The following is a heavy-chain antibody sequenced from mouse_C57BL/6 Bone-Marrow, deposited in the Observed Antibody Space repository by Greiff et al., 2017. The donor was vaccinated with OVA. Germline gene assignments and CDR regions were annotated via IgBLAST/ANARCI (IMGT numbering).Heavy chain of an antibody. J-gene: IGHJ4*01. V-gene: IGHV5-9-1*02. CDR3: TSYGNSYAMDY. CDR2: ISSGGDYI. CDR1: GFTFSSYA. D-gene: IGHD2-1*01. Sequence: EVHLVESGEGLVKPGGSLKLSCAASGFTFSSYAMSWVRQTPEKRLEWVAYISSGGDYIYYADTVKGRFTISRDNARNTLYLQMSSLKSEDTAMYYCTSYGNSYAMDYWGQGTSVTVSS.